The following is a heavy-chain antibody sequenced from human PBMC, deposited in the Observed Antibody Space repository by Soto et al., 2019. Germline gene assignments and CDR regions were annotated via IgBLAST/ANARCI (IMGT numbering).Heavy chain of an antibody. V-gene: IGHV4-30-2*01. CDR1: GCYISSGGYS. CDR2: IYHSGST. J-gene: IGHJ5*02. CDR3: ARVPDR. Sequence: SETLSLTCAVSGCYISSGGYSWSWIRQPPGKGLGWIGYIYHSGSTYYNPSLKSRVTISVDRSKNQFSLKLSSVTAADTAVYYCARVPDRWGQGTLVTVS.